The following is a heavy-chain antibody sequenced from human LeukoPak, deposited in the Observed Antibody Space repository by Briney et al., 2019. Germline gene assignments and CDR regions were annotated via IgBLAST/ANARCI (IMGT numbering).Heavy chain of an antibody. CDR1: GYTFTSYG. D-gene: IGHD3-22*01. J-gene: IGHJ4*02. CDR2: ISAYNGNT. CDR3: ARDPHSPYYYDSSGYPYYFDY. V-gene: IGHV1-18*01. Sequence: ASVKVYCKASGYTFTSYGISWVRQAPGQGLEWMGWISAYNGNTNYAQKLQGRVTMTTDTSTSTAYMELRSLRSDDTAVYYCARDPHSPYYYDSSGYPYYFDYWGQGTLVTVSS.